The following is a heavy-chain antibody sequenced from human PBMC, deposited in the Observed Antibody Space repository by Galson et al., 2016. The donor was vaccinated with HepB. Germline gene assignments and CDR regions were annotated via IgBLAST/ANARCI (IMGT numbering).Heavy chain of an antibody. CDR2: INPNSGIA. CDR3: ARASLFWNNRESDAFDV. CDR1: GFTFSDFY. Sequence: SVKVSCKASGFTFSDFYIQWVRQSPGQGLQWVGRINPNSGIAVYAESFQGRVAMTADTSISTAYMELAWLKFDDTALYYCARASLFWNNRESDAFDVWGPGTMVTVSS. J-gene: IGHJ3*01. D-gene: IGHD3-3*01. V-gene: IGHV1-2*06.